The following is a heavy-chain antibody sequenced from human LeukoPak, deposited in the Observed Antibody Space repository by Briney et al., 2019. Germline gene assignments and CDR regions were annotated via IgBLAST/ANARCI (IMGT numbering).Heavy chain of an antibody. Sequence: PGGSLRLSCAASGFTFGSYAMHWVRQAPGKGLEWVAVISYDGSNKYYADSVKGRFTISRDNSKNTLYLQMNSLRAEDTAVYYCARDFQWELPDYWGQGTLVTVSS. J-gene: IGHJ4*02. CDR1: GFTFGSYA. CDR3: ARDFQWELPDY. D-gene: IGHD1-26*01. CDR2: ISYDGSNK. V-gene: IGHV3-30-3*01.